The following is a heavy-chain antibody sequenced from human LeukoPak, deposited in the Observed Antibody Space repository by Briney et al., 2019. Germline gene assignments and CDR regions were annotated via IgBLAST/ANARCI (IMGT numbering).Heavy chain of an antibody. CDR3: ARVYNWNYGSLSWFDP. J-gene: IGHJ5*02. D-gene: IGHD1-7*01. CDR2: INPNSGGT. V-gene: IGHV1-2*02. CDR1: GYTFTGYY. Sequence: ASVKVSCKASGYTFTGYYMHWVRQAPGQGLEWMGWINPNSGGTNYAQKFQGRVTMTRDTSISTAYMELSRLRSDDTAVYYCARVYNWNYGSLSWFDPWGQGTLVTVSS.